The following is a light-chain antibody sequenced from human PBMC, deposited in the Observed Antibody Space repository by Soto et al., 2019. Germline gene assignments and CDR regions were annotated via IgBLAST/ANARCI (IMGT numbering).Light chain of an antibody. V-gene: IGLV2-14*01. Sequence: QSALTQPASVSGSPGQSITISCTGTSSDVGAYSYVSWYQQHPGKAPKLIIYDVSNRPSGVSNRLSGSKSGNRASLTISGLQAEDEADYYCRSYTSNITLVFGGGTQLTVL. CDR1: SSDVGAYSY. CDR3: RSYTSNITLV. J-gene: IGLJ2*01. CDR2: DVS.